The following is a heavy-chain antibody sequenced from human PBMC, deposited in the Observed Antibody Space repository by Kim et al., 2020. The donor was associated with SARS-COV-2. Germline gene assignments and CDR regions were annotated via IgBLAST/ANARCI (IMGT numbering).Heavy chain of an antibody. J-gene: IGHJ4*02. CDR2: IYYSGST. CDR1: GGSISSSSYY. V-gene: IGHV4-39*01. Sequence: SETLSLTCTVSGGSISSSSYYWGWIRQPPGKGLEWIGSIYYSGSTYYNPSLKSRVTISVDTSKNQFSLKLSSVTAADTAVYYCASDAATVTPGGYWGQGTLVTVSS. CDR3: ASDAATVTPGGY. D-gene: IGHD4-17*01.